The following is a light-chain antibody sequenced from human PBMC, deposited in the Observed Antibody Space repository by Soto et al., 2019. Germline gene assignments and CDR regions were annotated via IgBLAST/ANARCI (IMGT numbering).Light chain of an antibody. Sequence: QSVLTQPPSASGSPGQSVTISCTGTSSDVGGYNFVSWYQQHPGKAPKLMIYEVSKRPSGVPDRFSGSKSGNTASLTVSGLRAEDEADYYCSSYAGGNNLVFGGGTKVTVL. J-gene: IGLJ2*01. CDR3: SSYAGGNNLV. CDR1: SSDVGGYNF. V-gene: IGLV2-8*01. CDR2: EVS.